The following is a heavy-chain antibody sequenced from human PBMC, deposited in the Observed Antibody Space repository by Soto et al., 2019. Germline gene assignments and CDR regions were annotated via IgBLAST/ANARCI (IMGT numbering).Heavy chain of an antibody. J-gene: IGHJ4*02. CDR3: AKGGRLRSPFGL. Sequence: PSETPSLTCAVYGESFSDNHWSWIRQPPGKGLEWIGEVSHSGYTVYNPSLKSRVTISLGTSNNQFSLKLISATAADTAVYFCAKGGRLRSPFGLWGQGTLVTVSS. V-gene: IGHV4-34*01. CDR2: VSHSGYT. D-gene: IGHD4-17*01. CDR1: GESFSDNH.